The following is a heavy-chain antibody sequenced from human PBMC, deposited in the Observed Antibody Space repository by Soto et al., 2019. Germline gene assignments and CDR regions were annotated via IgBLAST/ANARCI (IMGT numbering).Heavy chain of an antibody. Sequence: PGGSLRLSCAASGFTFSSYEMNWVRQAPGKVLESDSYISSSGSTIYYADSLKGRFTISRDNAKNSLYLQMNSLRAEYTAVCYLARRIRDGAGSTAFDIWGQGTMVTVS. CDR2: ISSSGSTI. J-gene: IGHJ3*02. D-gene: IGHD3-10*01. V-gene: IGHV3-48*03. CDR3: ARRIRDGAGSTAFDI. CDR1: GFTFSSYE.